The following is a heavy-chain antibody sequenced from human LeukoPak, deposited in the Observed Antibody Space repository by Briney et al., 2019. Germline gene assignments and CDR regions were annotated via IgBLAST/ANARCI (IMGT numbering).Heavy chain of an antibody. CDR3: ARARRGGYSGYLAGPFDY. Sequence: ASVKVSCKASGYTFTSYYMHWVRQAPGQGLEWMGIINPGGGSTSYAQKFQGRVTMTRDTSTSTVYMELSSLRSEDTAVYYCARARRGGYSGYLAGPFDYWGQGTLVTVSS. V-gene: IGHV1-46*01. D-gene: IGHD5-12*01. CDR2: INPGGGST. CDR1: GYTFTSYY. J-gene: IGHJ4*02.